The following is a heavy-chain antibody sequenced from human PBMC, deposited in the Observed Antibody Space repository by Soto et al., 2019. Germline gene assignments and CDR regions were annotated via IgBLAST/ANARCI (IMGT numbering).Heavy chain of an antibody. CDR1: GFSLRRSGVG. V-gene: IGHV2-5*02. CDR3: THRQDYNYINV. CDR2: IYWDNDK. J-gene: IGHJ6*03. Sequence: QITLKESGPTLVKPTQTLTLTCTFSGFSLRRSGVGVGWIRQPPGKALEWLALIYWDNDKRYSPSLKTRLSISKDTSKNQVVLTMTNMDPMDTATYYCTHRQDYNYINVWGKGTTVTVSS.